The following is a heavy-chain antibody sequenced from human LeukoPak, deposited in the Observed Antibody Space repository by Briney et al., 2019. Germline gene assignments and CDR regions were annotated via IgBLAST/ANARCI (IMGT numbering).Heavy chain of an antibody. CDR1: GFTYSSYG. D-gene: IGHD5-18*01. V-gene: IGHV3-33*01. CDR2: IWYDGSNK. Sequence: GGSLRLSCAASGFTYSSYGMHWVRQAPGKGLEWVAVIWYDGSNKYYADSVKGRFTISRDNSKNTLYLQMNSLRAEDTAVYYCARVFQNEGSGYSYGYDYWGQGTLVTVYS. J-gene: IGHJ4*02. CDR3: ARVFQNEGSGYSYGYDY.